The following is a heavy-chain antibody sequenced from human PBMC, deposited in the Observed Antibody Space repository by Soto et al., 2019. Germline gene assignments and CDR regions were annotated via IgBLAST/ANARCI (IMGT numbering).Heavy chain of an antibody. D-gene: IGHD3-10*01. CDR3: AKGVLSFHYGMEV. CDR1: VLTLNTYP. V-gene: IGHV3-23*01. Sequence: PCWSLRVSCSTSVLTLNTYPMTCFRQAPGKGLEWVSSISSTAGRTSSYADSVKGRFAISRDFSDNTVYLQMNNLRVDDTAVYFCAKGVLSFHYGMEVWGQGPTVTLSS. J-gene: IGHJ6*02. CDR2: ISSTAGRT.